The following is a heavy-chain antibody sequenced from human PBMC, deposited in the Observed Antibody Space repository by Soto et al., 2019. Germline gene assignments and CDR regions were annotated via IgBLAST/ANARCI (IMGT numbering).Heavy chain of an antibody. Sequence: GGSLRLSCAASGFTVSSNYMSWVRQAPGKGLEWVSVIYSGGSTYYADSVKGRFTISRDNSKNTLYLQMNSLRAEDTAVYYCARNAYGDYDVVYYYYYMDVWGKGTTVTVSS. CDR2: IYSGGST. CDR1: GFTVSSNY. V-gene: IGHV3-66*01. D-gene: IGHD4-17*01. CDR3: ARNAYGDYDVVYYYYYMDV. J-gene: IGHJ6*03.